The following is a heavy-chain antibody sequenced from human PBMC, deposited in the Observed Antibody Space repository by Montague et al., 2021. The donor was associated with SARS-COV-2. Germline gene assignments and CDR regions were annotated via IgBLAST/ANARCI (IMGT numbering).Heavy chain of an antibody. CDR2: IFRSGAT. CDR3: ARTSRGSRYFYGVDV. CDR1: GDSISDYY. V-gene: IGHV4-59*01. D-gene: IGHD3-10*01. Sequence: SETLSLTCTVSGDSISDYYWSWIRQPPGMGLGWIGYIFRSGATNYNPPLKSRVIISLDTSKSQFSLRLSSVTAADTAIYYCARTSRGSRYFYGVDVWGQGTTVTVSS. J-gene: IGHJ6*02.